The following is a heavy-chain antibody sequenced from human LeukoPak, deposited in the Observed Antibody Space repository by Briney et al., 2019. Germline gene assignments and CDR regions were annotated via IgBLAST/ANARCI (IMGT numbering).Heavy chain of an antibody. V-gene: IGHV3-30-3*01. CDR3: ARPFLPYGDYEYYFDY. CDR1: GFTFSSYA. Sequence: GGSLRLSCAASGFTFSSYAMHWVRQAPGKGPEWVAVISYDGSNKYYADSVKGRFTISRDNSKNTLYLQMNSLRAEDTAVYYCARPFLPYGDYEYYFDYWGQGTLVTVSS. D-gene: IGHD4-17*01. J-gene: IGHJ4*02. CDR2: ISYDGSNK.